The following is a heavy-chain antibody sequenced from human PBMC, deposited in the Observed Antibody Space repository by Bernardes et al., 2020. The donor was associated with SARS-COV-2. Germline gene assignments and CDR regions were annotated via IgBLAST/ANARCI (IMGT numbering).Heavy chain of an antibody. J-gene: IGHJ6*02. Sequence: GGFLRPSCSASGFPFRCHSKNWVRPAPGKGPEWVSYIISSSSPIYSADPVKGRFTLSRDNAKNSLYLQMESLRDEDTAVYYCAKRNYYGSGSYFVTDPYYYGMDVWGQGTTVTVSS. V-gene: IGHV3-48*02. D-gene: IGHD3-10*01. CDR2: IISSSSPI. CDR3: AKRNYYGSGSYFVTDPYYYGMDV. CDR1: GFPFRCHS.